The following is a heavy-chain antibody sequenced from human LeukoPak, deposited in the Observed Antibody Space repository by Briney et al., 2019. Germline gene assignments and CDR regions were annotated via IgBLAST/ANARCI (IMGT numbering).Heavy chain of an antibody. V-gene: IGHV4-4*09. J-gene: IGHJ4*02. CDR3: ARATIYGYMDY. D-gene: IGHD3-16*02. CDR2: IHNSGSA. CDR1: GGSISGYY. Sequence: SETLSLTCTVSGGSISGYYWSWLRQPPGKGLDWIGYIHNSGSANYSPSLKSRVTISIETSKNQFSLELRSVAASDTAVYFCARATIYGYMDYWGQGTLVTVSS.